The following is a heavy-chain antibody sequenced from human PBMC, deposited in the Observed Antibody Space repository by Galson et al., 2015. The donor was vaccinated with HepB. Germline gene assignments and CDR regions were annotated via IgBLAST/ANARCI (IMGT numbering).Heavy chain of an antibody. D-gene: IGHD5-18*01. CDR1: GYSFTSYW. CDR3: ARHGRDTAMVDVGEDY. V-gene: IGHV5-51*01. CDR2: IYPGDSDT. J-gene: IGHJ4*02. Sequence: QSGAEVKKPGESLKISCKGSGYSFTSYWIGWVRQMPGKGLEWMGIIYPGDSDTRYSPSFQGQVTISADKSISTAYLQWSSLKASDTAMYYCARHGRDTAMVDVGEDYWGQGTLVTVSS.